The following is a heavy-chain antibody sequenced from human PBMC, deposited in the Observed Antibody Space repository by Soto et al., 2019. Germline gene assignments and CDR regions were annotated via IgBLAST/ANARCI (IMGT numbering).Heavy chain of an antibody. CDR1: GGTFSSYA. CDR3: ARVNGAPRSSWYNYYYGMDV. J-gene: IGHJ6*02. Sequence: QVQLVQSGAEVKKPGSSVKVSCKASGGTFSSYAISWVRQAPGQGLEWMGGIIPIFGTANYAQKFQGRVTITADESTSTAYMVLSSLRAEDTAVYYCARVNGAPRSSWYNYYYGMDVWGQGTTVTVSS. D-gene: IGHD6-13*01. V-gene: IGHV1-69*01. CDR2: IIPIFGTA.